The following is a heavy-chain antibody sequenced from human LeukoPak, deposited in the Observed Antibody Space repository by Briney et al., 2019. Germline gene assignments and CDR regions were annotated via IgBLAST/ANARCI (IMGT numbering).Heavy chain of an antibody. CDR2: ISSSSSYI. D-gene: IGHD6-19*01. CDR3: ARRRDIAVAGPLDY. CDR1: GFTFSSYS. J-gene: IGHJ4*02. V-gene: IGHV3-21*01. Sequence: PGGSLRLSCAASGFTFSSYSMNWVRQAPGKGLEWVSSISSSSSYIYYADSVKGRFAISRDNSKNTLYLQMNSLRAEDTAVYYCARRRDIAVAGPLDYWGQGTLVTVSS.